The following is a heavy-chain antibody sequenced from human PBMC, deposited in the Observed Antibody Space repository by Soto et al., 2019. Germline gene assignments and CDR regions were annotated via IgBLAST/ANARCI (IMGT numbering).Heavy chain of an antibody. J-gene: IGHJ4*02. CDR2: IMPDGSEK. D-gene: IGHD7-27*01. CDR3: ARDAGTLGFDY. CDR1: GVSFSTSW. V-gene: IGHV3-7*01. Sequence: GGSLRLSCAASGVSFSTSWMTWVRQAPGKGLEWVAKIMPDGSEKYYVDSVKGRFTISRDNAKNSLFLQMNSLRGDDTAVYYCARDAGTLGFDYWGKGTLVTVSS.